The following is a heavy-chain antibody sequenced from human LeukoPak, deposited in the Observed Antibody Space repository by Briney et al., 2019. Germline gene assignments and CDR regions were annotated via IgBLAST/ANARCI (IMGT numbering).Heavy chain of an antibody. J-gene: IGHJ4*02. CDR3: ARYSSGWYHLDY. CDR1: GYTFTGYY. Sequence: ASVKVSCKASGYTFTGYYMHWVRQAPGQGLGWMGWISAYNGNTNYAQKLQGRVTMTTDTSTSTAYMELRSLRSDDTAVYYCARYSSGWYHLDYWGQGTLVTVSS. CDR2: ISAYNGNT. D-gene: IGHD6-19*01. V-gene: IGHV1-18*04.